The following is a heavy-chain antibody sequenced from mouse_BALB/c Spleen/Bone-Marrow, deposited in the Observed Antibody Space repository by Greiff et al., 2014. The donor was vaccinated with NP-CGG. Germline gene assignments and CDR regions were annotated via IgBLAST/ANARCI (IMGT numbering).Heavy chain of an antibody. Sequence: VQLQQSGAELVKPGASVKLSCKASGYTSTRYYMYWVKQRPGQGLEWIGGINPYNGGTHFNEKLKSKATLTVDKSSSTAYMQLNSLTSEDSAVYYCSLLGDYWGQGTTLTVSS. CDR3: SLLGDY. V-gene: IGHV1-53*01. CDR1: GYTSTRYY. J-gene: IGHJ2*01. D-gene: IGHD1-1*01. CDR2: INPYNGGT.